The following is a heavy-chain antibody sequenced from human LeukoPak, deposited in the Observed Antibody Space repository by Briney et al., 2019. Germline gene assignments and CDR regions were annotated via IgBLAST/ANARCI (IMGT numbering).Heavy chain of an antibody. CDR2: IRYDGSNK. D-gene: IGHD3-10*01. CDR3: AKRASGSESDYYYYYIDV. J-gene: IGHJ6*03. CDR1: GFTFSSYG. Sequence: QAGGSLRLSCAASGFTFSSYGMHWVRQAPGKGLEWVAFIRYDGSNKYYADSVEGRFTISRDNSKNTLYLQMNSLRAEDTAVYYCAKRASGSESDYYYYYIDVWGKGTTVTVSS. V-gene: IGHV3-30*02.